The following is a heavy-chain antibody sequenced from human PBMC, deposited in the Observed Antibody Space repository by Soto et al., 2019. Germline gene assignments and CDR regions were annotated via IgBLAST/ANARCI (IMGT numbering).Heavy chain of an antibody. J-gene: IGHJ6*02. CDR2: IYYSGTA. V-gene: IGHV4-31*03. Sequence: SETLSLTCSVSGGSFSSDSFIWSWVRQFPGKGLEWIGYIYYSGTAYYNPSLRSRVIMSVDTSKNQFSLKLSSVTAADTAVYYCARDHKWDGMDVWGQGTTVTVSS. CDR3: ARDHKWDGMDV. D-gene: IGHD1-26*01. CDR1: GGSFSSDSFI.